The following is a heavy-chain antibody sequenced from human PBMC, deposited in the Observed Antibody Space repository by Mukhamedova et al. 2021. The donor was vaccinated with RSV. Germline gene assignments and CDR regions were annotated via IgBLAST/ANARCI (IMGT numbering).Heavy chain of an antibody. V-gene: IGHV1-2*02. D-gene: IGHD2/OR15-2a*01. CDR2: GGT. Sequence: GGTNSAQQLQGRVTMTRDTSISTAYMELSSLRSDDTAVYYCAKGFYDTAGGFDYWGQGTLVTVSS. J-gene: IGHJ4*02. CDR3: AKGFYDTAGGFDY.